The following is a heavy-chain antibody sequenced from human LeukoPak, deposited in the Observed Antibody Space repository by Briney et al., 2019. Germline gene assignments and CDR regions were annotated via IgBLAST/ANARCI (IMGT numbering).Heavy chain of an antibody. CDR3: ARDYPPTYYYDFWSGPPDY. CDR2: ISDDGRNK. J-gene: IGHJ4*02. CDR1: GFTFSSYV. Sequence: GRSLRLSCAASGFTFSSYVMHWVRQAPGKGLEWVAVISDDGRNKYYADSVKGRFTISRDNSKNTLYLQMNSLRAEDTAVYYCARDYPPTYYYDFWSGPPDYWGQGTLVTASS. V-gene: IGHV3-30*04. D-gene: IGHD3-3*01.